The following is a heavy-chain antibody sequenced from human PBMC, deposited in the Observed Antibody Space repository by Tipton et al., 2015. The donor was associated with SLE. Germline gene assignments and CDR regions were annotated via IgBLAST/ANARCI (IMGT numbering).Heavy chain of an antibody. CDR3: AGSPNTSYFDY. Sequence: TLSLTCTVSGDSINSGGYYWSWIRQHPGEGLEWIGYIYYSGSTYYNPSLKSRVTISVDTSKNQFSLKLSSVTAADTAVYFCAGSPNTSYFDYWGQGTLVTVSS. CDR2: IYYSGST. J-gene: IGHJ4*02. V-gene: IGHV4-31*03. CDR1: GDSINSGGYY.